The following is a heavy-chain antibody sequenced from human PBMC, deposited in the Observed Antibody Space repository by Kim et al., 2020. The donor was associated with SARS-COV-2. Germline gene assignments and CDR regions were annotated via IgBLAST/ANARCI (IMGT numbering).Heavy chain of an antibody. Sequence: GGSLRLSCAASGFTFSSYAMHWVRQAPGKGLEWVAVISYDGSNKYYADSVKGRFTISRDNSKNTLYLQMNSLRAEDTAVYYCARDLLRYCSSTSCRGFDPWGQGTLVTVSS. CDR2: ISYDGSNK. CDR1: GFTFSSYA. V-gene: IGHV3-30*04. CDR3: ARDLLRYCSSTSCRGFDP. J-gene: IGHJ5*02. D-gene: IGHD2-2*01.